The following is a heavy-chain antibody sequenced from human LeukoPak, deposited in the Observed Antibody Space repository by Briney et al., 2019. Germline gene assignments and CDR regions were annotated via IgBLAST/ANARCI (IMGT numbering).Heavy chain of an antibody. CDR1: GGSISSYY. V-gene: IGHV4-59*01. D-gene: IGHD1-26*01. Sequence: PSETLSLTRTVSGGSISSYYWSWIRQPPGKGLEWIGYIYYSGSTNYNPSLKSRVTISVDTSKNQFSLKLSSVTAADTAVYYCARGRRGARGIDWFDPWGQGTLVTVSS. CDR3: ARGRRGARGIDWFDP. J-gene: IGHJ5*02. CDR2: IYYSGST.